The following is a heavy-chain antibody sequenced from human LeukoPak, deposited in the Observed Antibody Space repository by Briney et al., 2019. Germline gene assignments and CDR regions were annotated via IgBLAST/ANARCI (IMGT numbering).Heavy chain of an antibody. V-gene: IGHV1-18*01. CDR2: ISAYNGNT. CDR1: RYTFTSYG. Sequence: ASVKVSCKASRYTFTSYGISWVRQAPGQGLEWMGWISAYNGNTNYAQKLQGRVTMTTDTSTSTAYMELRSLRSDDTAVYYCARNVRYFYYMDVWGKGTTVTVSS. J-gene: IGHJ6*03. CDR3: ARNVRYFYYMDV.